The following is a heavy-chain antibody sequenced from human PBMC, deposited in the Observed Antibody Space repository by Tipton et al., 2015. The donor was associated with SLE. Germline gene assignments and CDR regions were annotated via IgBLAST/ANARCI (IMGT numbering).Heavy chain of an antibody. CDR2: INHSGST. D-gene: IGHD3-22*01. J-gene: IGHJ4*02. V-gene: IGHV4-34*01. CDR3: ARDGVYYYDSSGYSDY. CDR1: GGSFSDYY. Sequence: TLSLTCAVYGGSFSDYYWSWIRQPPGKGLEWIGEINHSGSTNYNPSLKSRVTISVDTSKNQFSLKLSSVTAADTAVYYCARDGVYYYDSSGYSDYWGQGNLVTVTS.